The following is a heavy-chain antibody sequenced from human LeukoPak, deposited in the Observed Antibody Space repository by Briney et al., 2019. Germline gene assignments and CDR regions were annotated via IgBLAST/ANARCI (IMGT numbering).Heavy chain of an antibody. CDR2: ISGSGDST. Sequence: GGSLGLSCAVSGFIFSNYAMNWVRQAPGKGLEWVSAISGSGDSTYYADSVKGRFTISRDNSKNTLSLQMNSLRAEDTAVYYCAKDHDYYASGPIWGQGTMVTVSS. CDR3: AKDHDYYASGPI. J-gene: IGHJ3*02. CDR1: GFIFSNYA. V-gene: IGHV3-23*01. D-gene: IGHD3-10*01.